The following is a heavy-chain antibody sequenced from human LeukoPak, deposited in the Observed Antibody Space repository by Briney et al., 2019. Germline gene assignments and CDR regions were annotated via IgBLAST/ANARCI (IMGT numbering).Heavy chain of an antibody. CDR3: ARVDTEYYDILTGYYTGFFDY. CDR1: GGSFSGYY. V-gene: IGHV4-34*01. J-gene: IGHJ4*02. Sequence: ASETLSLTCAVYGGSFSGYYWSWIRQPPGKGLEWIGEINHSGSTNYNPSLKSRVTISVDTSKNQFSLKLSSVTAADTAVYYCARVDTEYYDILTGYYTGFFDYWGQGTLVTVSP. D-gene: IGHD3-9*01. CDR2: INHSGST.